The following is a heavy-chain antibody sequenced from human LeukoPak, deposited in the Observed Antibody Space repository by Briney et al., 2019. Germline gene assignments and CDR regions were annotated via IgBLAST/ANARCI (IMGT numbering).Heavy chain of an antibody. CDR3: ARVLGVVATTREFDY. V-gene: IGHV1-46*01. CDR2: INPSGGST. CDR1: GYTFTSYY. J-gene: IGHJ4*02. D-gene: IGHD5-12*01. Sequence: ASVKVSCKASGYTFTSYYMHWVRQASGQGLEWMGIINPSGGSTSYAQKFQGRVTMTRDMSTSTAYMELRSLRSDDTAVYYCARVLGVVATTREFDYWGQGTLVTVSS.